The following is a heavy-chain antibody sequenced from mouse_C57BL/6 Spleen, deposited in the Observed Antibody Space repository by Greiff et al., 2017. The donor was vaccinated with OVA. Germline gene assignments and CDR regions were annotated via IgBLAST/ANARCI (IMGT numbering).Heavy chain of an antibody. CDR2: ISDGGSYT. V-gene: IGHV5-4*03. CDR1: GFTFSSYA. Sequence: EVKVEESGGGLVKPGGSLKLSCAASGFTFSSYAMSWVRQTPEKRLEWVATISDGGSYTYYPDNVKGRFTISRDNAKNNLYLQMSHLKSEDTAMYYCARGGDYYGGSGGTWFADWGKGTLVTVSA. D-gene: IGHD1-1*01. CDR3: ARGGDYYGGSGGTWFAD. J-gene: IGHJ3*01.